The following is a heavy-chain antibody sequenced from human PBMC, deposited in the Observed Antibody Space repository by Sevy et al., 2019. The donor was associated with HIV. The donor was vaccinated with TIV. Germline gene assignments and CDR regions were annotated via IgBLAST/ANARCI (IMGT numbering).Heavy chain of an antibody. CDR3: ARGGMYYDFWGGYQPFDY. CDR2: IYHSGST. J-gene: IGHJ4*02. Sequence: SETLSLTCAVSGGSISSGGYSWSWIRQPPGKGLEWIGYIYHSGSTYYNPSLKSRVTISVARSKNQFSLKLSSLTAADTAVYYCARGGMYYDFWGGYQPFDYWGQGTLVTVSS. D-gene: IGHD3-3*01. V-gene: IGHV4-30-2*01. CDR1: GGSISSGGYS.